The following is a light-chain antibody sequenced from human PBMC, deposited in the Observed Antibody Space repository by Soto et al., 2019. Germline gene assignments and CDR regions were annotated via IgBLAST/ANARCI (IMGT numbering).Light chain of an antibody. CDR1: SSDVGGYNY. J-gene: IGLJ1*01. V-gene: IGLV2-14*01. CDR2: DVS. Sequence: QSVLTQPASVSGSPGQSITISCTGTSSDVGGYNYVSWYQQHPGKAPKLMIYDVSNRPSGVSNRFSGSKSGNTASLTISGLQAEDVSDYYCSSYTCSISLYVFGTGTIVNVL. CDR3: SSYTCSISLYV.